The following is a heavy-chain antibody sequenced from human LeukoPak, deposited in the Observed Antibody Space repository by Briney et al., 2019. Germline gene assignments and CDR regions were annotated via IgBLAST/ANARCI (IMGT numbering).Heavy chain of an antibody. V-gene: IGHV4-4*07. CDR1: GGSISSYY. CDR3: ARDPSSEGATAPDAFDI. Sequence: PSETLSLTCTVSGGSISSYYWSWIRQPAGKGLEWIGRIYTSGSTNYNPSLKSRVTMSVDTSKNQFSLKLSSVTAADTAVYYCARDPSSEGATAPDAFDIWGQGTMVTVSS. J-gene: IGHJ3*02. CDR2: IYTSGST. D-gene: IGHD3-22*01.